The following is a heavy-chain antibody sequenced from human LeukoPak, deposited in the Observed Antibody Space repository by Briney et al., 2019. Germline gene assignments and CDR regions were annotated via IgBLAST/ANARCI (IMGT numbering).Heavy chain of an antibody. Sequence: GGSLRLSCAASGFTFRTSWMHWVRQAPGKGLVWVSRINSDGSTTNYADSVKGRFTISRDNAKNTLYLQMNGLRAEDTAVYYCVRAIVYSAYDYLGYWGQGSLVTVSS. CDR3: VRAIVYSAYDYLGY. CDR1: GFTFRTSW. CDR2: INSDGSTT. D-gene: IGHD5-12*01. J-gene: IGHJ4*02. V-gene: IGHV3-74*01.